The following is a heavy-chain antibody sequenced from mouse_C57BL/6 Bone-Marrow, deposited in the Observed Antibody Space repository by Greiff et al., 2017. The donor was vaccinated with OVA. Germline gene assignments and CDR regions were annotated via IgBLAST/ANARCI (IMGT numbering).Heavy chain of an antibody. D-gene: IGHD2-3*01. CDR2: ISNLAYSI. CDR3: ARLLIYDGYGFAY. J-gene: IGHJ3*01. V-gene: IGHV5-15*01. Sequence: EVQGVESGGGLVQPGGSLKLSCAASGFTFSDYGMAWVRQAPRKGPEWVAFISNLAYSIYYADTVTGRFTISRENAKNTLYLEMSSLRSEDTAMYYCARLLIYDGYGFAYWGQGTLVTVSA. CDR1: GFTFSDYG.